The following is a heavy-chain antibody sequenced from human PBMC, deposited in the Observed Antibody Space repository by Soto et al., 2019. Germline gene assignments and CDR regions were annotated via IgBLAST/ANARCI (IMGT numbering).Heavy chain of an antibody. CDR3: AKVGLGGIVGVTVPFDY. Sequence: HPGGSLRLSCAASGFTFSSYGMHWVRQAPGKGLEWVAVISYDGSNKYYADSVKGRFTISRDNSKNTLYLQMNSLRAEDTAVYYCAKVGLGGIVGVTVPFDYWGQGTLVTVSS. CDR1: GFTFSSYG. D-gene: IGHD1-26*01. CDR2: ISYDGSNK. V-gene: IGHV3-30*18. J-gene: IGHJ4*02.